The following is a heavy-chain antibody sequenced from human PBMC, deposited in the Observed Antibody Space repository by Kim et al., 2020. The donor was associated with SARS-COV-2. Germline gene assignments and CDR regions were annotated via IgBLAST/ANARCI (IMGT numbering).Heavy chain of an antibody. D-gene: IGHD3-10*01. CDR2: INPSGGST. V-gene: IGHV1-46*01. Sequence: ASVKVSCKASGYTFTSYYMHWVRQAPGQGLEWMGIINPSGGSTSYAQKFQGRVTMTRDTSTSTVYMELSSLRSEDTAVYYCARGLHTMEISKGGMDVWGQGTTVTVSS. J-gene: IGHJ6*02. CDR1: GYTFTSYY. CDR3: ARGLHTMEISKGGMDV.